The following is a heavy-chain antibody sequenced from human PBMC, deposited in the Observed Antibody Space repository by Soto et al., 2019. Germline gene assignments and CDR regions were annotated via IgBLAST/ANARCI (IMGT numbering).Heavy chain of an antibody. Sequence: EVQLLESGGGLVQPGGSLRLSCAASGFTFSSYAMSWVRQAPGKGLEWVSAISGSGGSTYYADSVKGRFTISRDNSKNTLYLQMNSLRAEDTAVCYCAKDVEYYYGWRSYYWEHNWFEPWGQGTLVTVYS. CDR2: ISGSGGST. J-gene: IGHJ5*02. D-gene: IGHD3-10*01. CDR1: GFTFSSYA. CDR3: AKDVEYYYGWRSYYWEHNWFEP. V-gene: IGHV3-23*01.